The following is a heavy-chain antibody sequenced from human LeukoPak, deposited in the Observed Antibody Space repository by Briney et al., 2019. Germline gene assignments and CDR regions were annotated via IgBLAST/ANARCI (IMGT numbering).Heavy chain of an antibody. D-gene: IGHD3-22*01. CDR1: GGSISSYY. CDR3: ARGARYYYDSSGYYLPPHFDY. Sequence: PSETLSLTCTVSGGSISSYYWSWIRQPPGKGLEWIGYIYYSGSTNYNPSLKSRVTISVDTSKNQFSLKLSSVTAADTAVYYCARGARYYYDSSGYYLPPHFDYWGQGTPVTVSS. J-gene: IGHJ4*02. V-gene: IGHV4-59*01. CDR2: IYYSGST.